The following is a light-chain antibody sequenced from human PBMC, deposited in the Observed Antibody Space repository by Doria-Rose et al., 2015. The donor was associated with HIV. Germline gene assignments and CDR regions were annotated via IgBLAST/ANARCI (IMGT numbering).Light chain of an antibody. V-gene: IGKV3-15*01. Sequence: EIVMTQSPATLSVSPGERATLSCRASQRVSANLAWYQQHPGQAPRLLIYATSTRASGVPARFSDSGSGTEFTLSISNIQSEDFALYYCQQYNTWLWTFGQGTKVEIK. J-gene: IGKJ1*01. CDR3: QQYNTWLWT. CDR1: QRVSAN. CDR2: ATS.